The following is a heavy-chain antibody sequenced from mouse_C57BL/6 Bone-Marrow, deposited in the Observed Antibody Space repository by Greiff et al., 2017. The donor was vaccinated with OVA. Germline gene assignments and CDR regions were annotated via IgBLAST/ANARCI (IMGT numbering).Heavy chain of an antibody. J-gene: IGHJ3*01. V-gene: IGHV1-50*01. CDR2: IEPSDSYT. CDR1: GYTFTSYW. Sequence: QVQLQQPGAELVKPGASVKLSCKASGYTFTSYWMQWVKQRPGQGLEWIGEIEPSDSYTTYNQKFKGKATLTVDTSSSTAYMQLSSLTSEDSAVYYCASAVFAYWGQGTLVTVSA. CDR3: ASAVFAY.